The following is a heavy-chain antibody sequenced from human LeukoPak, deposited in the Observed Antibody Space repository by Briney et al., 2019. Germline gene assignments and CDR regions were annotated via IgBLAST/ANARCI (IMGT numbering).Heavy chain of an antibody. CDR1: GFTFSSYG. V-gene: IGHV3-23*01. CDR3: AKGYNWNANFDY. J-gene: IGHJ4*02. Sequence: GGSLRLSCAASGFTFSSYGMSWVRQAPGKGLEWVPAISGSGGSTYYADSVKGRFTISRDNSKNTLYLQMNSLRAEDTAVYYCAKGYNWNANFDYWGQGTLVTVSS. CDR2: ISGSGGST. D-gene: IGHD1-1*01.